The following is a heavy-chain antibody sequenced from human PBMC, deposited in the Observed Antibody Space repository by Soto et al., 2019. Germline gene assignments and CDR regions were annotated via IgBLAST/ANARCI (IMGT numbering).Heavy chain of an antibody. CDR1: GFTFSSYG. CDR3: ARRTLADRLLGIDY. V-gene: IGHV3-33*01. Sequence: PGGSLRLSFAESGFTFSSYGMHWVRQAPGKGLEGVAVIWYDGSNKYYADCVKGRFTISRDNPKNTLYLHMNSLRAEEKDVYYCARRTLADRLLGIDYWGQGTLVSVSS. D-gene: IGHD6-6*01. CDR2: IWYDGSNK. J-gene: IGHJ4*02.